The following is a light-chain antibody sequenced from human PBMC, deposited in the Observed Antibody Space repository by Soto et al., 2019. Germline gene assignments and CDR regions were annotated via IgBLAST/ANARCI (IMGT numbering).Light chain of an antibody. V-gene: IGKV3-20*01. J-gene: IGKJ1*01. Sequence: EIVLTQSPGTLSLSPGERATLSCRASQSVTSDYLAWYQQKAGQAPRLLIYGASSRATGIPDRFSGSGSGTDFTLTISRLEPEDVAVYYCQQYATSPRTLGQGTKVEIK. CDR2: GAS. CDR3: QQYATSPRT. CDR1: QSVTSDY.